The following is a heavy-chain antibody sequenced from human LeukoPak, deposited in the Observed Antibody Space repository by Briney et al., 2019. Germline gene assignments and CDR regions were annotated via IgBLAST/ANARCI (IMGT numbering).Heavy chain of an antibody. J-gene: IGHJ4*02. CDR1: GFSFTTYW. CDR2: INEDGSVK. Sequence: PGGTLRLSCAASGFSFTTYWMTWVRQAPGKGLQWVANINEDGSVKYYVDSVKGRFTISRDNTKNSLYLQMDTLRAEDTAVYYCARDRSTVLMVYAQDYWGQGTLVTVSS. V-gene: IGHV3-7*01. D-gene: IGHD2-8*01. CDR3: ARDRSTVLMVYAQDY.